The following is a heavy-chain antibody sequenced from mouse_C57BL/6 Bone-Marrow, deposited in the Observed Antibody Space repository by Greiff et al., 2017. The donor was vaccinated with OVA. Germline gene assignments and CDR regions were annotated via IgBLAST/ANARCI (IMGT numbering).Heavy chain of an antibody. D-gene: IGHD1-1*01. CDR1: GFSFTSYA. Sequence: QVQLKESGPGLVAPSQSLSITCTVSGFSFTSYAIRWVRQPPGQGLEWLGVIWTGGGTNYNSARKSSLSISKDNSKSQVFLKMNSLQTADTARYYWARNGCGSSDYYAMDYWGQGTAVTVSS. CDR2: IWTGGGT. CDR3: ARNGCGSSDYYAMDY. V-gene: IGHV2-9-1*01. J-gene: IGHJ4*01.